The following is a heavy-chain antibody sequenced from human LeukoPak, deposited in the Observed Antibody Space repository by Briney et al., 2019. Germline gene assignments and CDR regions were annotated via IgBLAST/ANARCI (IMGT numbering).Heavy chain of an antibody. J-gene: IGHJ4*02. V-gene: IGHV4-39*01. CDR1: GGSISSSSYY. D-gene: IGHD1-20*01. CDR3: ARQRYNWNPDY. CDR2: IYYSGST. Sequence: KPSETLSLTCTVSGGSISSSSYYWGWIRQPPGKGLEWIGSIYYSGSTYYNPSLKSRVTISVDTSKNQFSLKLSSVTAADTAVYYCARQRYNWNPDYWGQGTLVTVSS.